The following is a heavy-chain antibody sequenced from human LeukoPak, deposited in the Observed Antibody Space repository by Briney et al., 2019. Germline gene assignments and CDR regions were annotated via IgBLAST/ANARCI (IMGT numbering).Heavy chain of an antibody. V-gene: IGHV3-64*02. CDR3: ARAGTLVPAARDYYYYYMDI. D-gene: IGHD2-2*01. Sequence: PGGSLRLSCAASGFAFRTYAMHWVRQGPGEGLQYVSSISSNGGSTSYADSVKGRFTISRDNSKNSLYLQMNSLSAEDTALYYCARAGTLVPAARDYYYYYMDIWGKGTTVTVSS. J-gene: IGHJ6*03. CDR2: ISSNGGST. CDR1: GFAFRTYA.